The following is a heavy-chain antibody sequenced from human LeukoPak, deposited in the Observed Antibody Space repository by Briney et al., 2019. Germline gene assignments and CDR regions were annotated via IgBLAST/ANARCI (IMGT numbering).Heavy chain of an antibody. Sequence: GGSLRLSCAASGFTFTSYAMSWVRQAPGKGLEWVSGISGSGGSTYDADSVKGRFTISRDNSKNTLYLQMNSLRAEDTAVYYCARETLWSRDWFDPWGQGTLVTVSS. D-gene: IGHD2-21*01. CDR1: GFTFTSYA. J-gene: IGHJ5*02. V-gene: IGHV3-23*01. CDR2: ISGSGGST. CDR3: ARETLWSRDWFDP.